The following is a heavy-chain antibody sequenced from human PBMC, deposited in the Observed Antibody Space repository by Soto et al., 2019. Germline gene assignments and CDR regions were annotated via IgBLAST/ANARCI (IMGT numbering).Heavy chain of an antibody. CDR3: ARERGLPWRGYFDY. V-gene: IGHV3-33*01. D-gene: IGHD3-16*01. CDR2: IWYDGSNK. Sequence: GSLRLSCAASGFTFSSYGMHWVRQAPGKGLEWVAVIWYDGSNKYYADSVKGRFTISRDNSKNTLYLQMNSLRAEDTAVYYCARERGLPWRGYFDYWGQGTLVTVSS. J-gene: IGHJ4*02. CDR1: GFTFSSYG.